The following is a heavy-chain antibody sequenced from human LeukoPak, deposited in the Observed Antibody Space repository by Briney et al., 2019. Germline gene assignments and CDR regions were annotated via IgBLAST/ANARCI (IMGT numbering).Heavy chain of an antibody. CDR1: GFTLSSYA. Sequence: GGSLRLSCAASGFTLSSYAMTWVRQAPGKGLEWVSAIIGGGDTTHYADSVKGRFTISRDNSKNTLNLQMNSLRADDTALYYCAKSRDGYNILDYWGQGTLVTVSS. CDR3: AKSRDGYNILDY. V-gene: IGHV3-23*01. D-gene: IGHD5-24*01. J-gene: IGHJ4*02. CDR2: IIGGGDTT.